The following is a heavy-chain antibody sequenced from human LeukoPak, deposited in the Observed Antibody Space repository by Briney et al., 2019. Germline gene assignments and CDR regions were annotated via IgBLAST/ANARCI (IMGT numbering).Heavy chain of an antibody. D-gene: IGHD6-13*01. CDR3: ATSPQYSSSWYRAFDI. CDR2: VDPEDGET. Sequence: ATVKISCKVSGYTFTDYYMHWVQQAPGKGLERMGLVDPEDGETIYAEKFQGRVTITADTSTDTAYMELSSLRSEDTAVYYCATSPQYSSSWYRAFDIWGQGTMVTVSS. J-gene: IGHJ3*02. V-gene: IGHV1-69-2*01. CDR1: GYTFTDYY.